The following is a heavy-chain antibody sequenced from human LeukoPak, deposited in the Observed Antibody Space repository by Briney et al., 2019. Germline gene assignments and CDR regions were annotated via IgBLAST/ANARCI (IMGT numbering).Heavy chain of an antibody. CDR1: GGSISSSY. Sequence: SETLSLTCTVSGGSISSSYWSWIRQPPGKGRGGIGYIYKNGSTNYNPSLKSRVTMSVDTSKNQFSLKVSSVTAADTAMYYCAGDTVAGSTVFGYWGQGTLVTVSS. CDR2: IYKNGST. V-gene: IGHV4-59*01. D-gene: IGHD6-19*01. J-gene: IGHJ4*02. CDR3: AGDTVAGSTVFGY.